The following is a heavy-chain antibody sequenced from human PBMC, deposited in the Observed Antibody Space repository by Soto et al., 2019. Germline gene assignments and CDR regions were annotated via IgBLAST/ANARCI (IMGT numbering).Heavy chain of an antibody. CDR3: ARGMGNYYGSGSYFDYYYGMDV. Sequence: QVQLVQSGAEVKKPGASVKVSCKASGYTFTSYAMHWVRQAPGQRLEWMGWINAGNGNTKYSQKFQGRVTITRDTSASTAYMELSSLRSEDTAVYYCARGMGNYYGSGSYFDYYYGMDVWGQGTTVTVSS. J-gene: IGHJ6*02. V-gene: IGHV1-3*01. CDR1: GYTFTSYA. D-gene: IGHD3-10*01. CDR2: INAGNGNT.